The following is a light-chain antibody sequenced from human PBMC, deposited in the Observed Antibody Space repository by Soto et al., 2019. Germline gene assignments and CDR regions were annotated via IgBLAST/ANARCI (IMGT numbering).Light chain of an antibody. CDR1: QTLSSDY. Sequence: EIVLTQSPGTLSLPPGERATLSCRASQTLSSDYVAWYQQKPGQAPRLLIYGASSRATGIPARFSGSGSASEFTLTISRLEPEDFAVYYCQQYGRLWTFGQGTKVEIK. CDR3: QQYGRLWT. V-gene: IGKV3-20*01. CDR2: GAS. J-gene: IGKJ1*01.